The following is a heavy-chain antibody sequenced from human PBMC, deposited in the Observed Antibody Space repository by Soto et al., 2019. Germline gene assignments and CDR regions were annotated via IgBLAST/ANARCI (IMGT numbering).Heavy chain of an antibody. V-gene: IGHV4-39*02. CDR2: ISYSGVT. J-gene: IGHJ4*02. D-gene: IGHD5-18*01. CDR1: GSSVSSVSDY. CDR3: ARVTAGGYLDX. Sequence: PSDTLCLTCRVCGSSVSSVSDYWGWIRQPPGEGLEWIGIISYSGVTYYNASLKSRVTISVDTSDNHFFLKLSSVTAADTAVYYCARVTAGGYLDXWGQGTQVTVSX.